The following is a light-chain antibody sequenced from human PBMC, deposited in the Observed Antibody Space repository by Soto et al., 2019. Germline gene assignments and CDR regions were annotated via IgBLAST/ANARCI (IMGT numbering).Light chain of an antibody. V-gene: IGKV3-15*01. CDR2: GAS. Sequence: EIVMTQSPATLSVSPGERATLSCRASQSVSSNLAWYQQKPGQAPRLLIYGASTRATGIPARFSGSGSGTEFTLTITSLQSEDFAVYYCQHSNPWPRTFGQGTKVEIK. J-gene: IGKJ1*01. CDR3: QHSNPWPRT. CDR1: QSVSSN.